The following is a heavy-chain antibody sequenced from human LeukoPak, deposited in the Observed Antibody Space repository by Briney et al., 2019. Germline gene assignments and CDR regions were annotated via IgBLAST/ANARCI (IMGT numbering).Heavy chain of an antibody. CDR1: GFTFSSYS. Sequence: PGGSLRLSCAASGFTFSSYSMNWVRQAPGKGLEWVAVISYDGSSNYSADSVKGRFTISRDNSKNTLYLQMNSLRPEDTAAYYCARETSQYCSSTNCYGILGFDYWGQGTLVTVSS. V-gene: IGHV3-30*03. CDR2: ISYDGSSN. D-gene: IGHD2-2*01. J-gene: IGHJ4*02. CDR3: ARETSQYCSSTNCYGILGFDY.